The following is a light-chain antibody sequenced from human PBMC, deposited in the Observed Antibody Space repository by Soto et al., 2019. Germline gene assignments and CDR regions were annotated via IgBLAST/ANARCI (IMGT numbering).Light chain of an antibody. J-gene: IGLJ3*02. Sequence: QSALTQPASVSGSPGQSITISCTGTSSDIGAYNFVSWYQQHPGNAPQLIIFDVTNRLSGVSNRFSVSKSGNTASLTISGLQAEDEADYYCSSYTRNITRVFGGGTKVTVL. V-gene: IGLV2-14*03. CDR1: SSDIGAYNF. CDR3: SSYTRNITRV. CDR2: DVT.